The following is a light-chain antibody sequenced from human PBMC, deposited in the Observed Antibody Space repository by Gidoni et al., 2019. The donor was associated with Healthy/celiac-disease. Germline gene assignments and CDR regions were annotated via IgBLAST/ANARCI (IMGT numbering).Light chain of an antibody. V-gene: IGKV1-39*01. CDR1: QSISSY. CDR3: QQSYSTPQVT. Sequence: DIQMTQSPSSLSASLGDRVTITCRASQSISSYLNWYQQKPGKAPKLLIYAASSLQSGVPSRFSGSGSGTDFTLTISSLQPEDFATYYCQQSYSTPQVTFXQXTRLESK. CDR2: AAS. J-gene: IGKJ5*01.